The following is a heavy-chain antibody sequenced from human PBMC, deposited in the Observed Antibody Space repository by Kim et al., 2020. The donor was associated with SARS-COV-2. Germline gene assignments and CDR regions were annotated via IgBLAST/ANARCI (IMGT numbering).Heavy chain of an antibody. D-gene: IGHD2-15*01. CDR3: ARASGGGSCYSCHYYNMDV. V-gene: IGHV1-69*13. CDR1: GDTFTRHG. J-gene: IGHJ6*02. Sequence: SVKVSCKASGDTFTRHGFSWVRQAPGQGPEWVGGIIPKFGSSNYAQKFQGRVTITADEPTSTAYLELSRLRSEDTATYYCARASGGGSCYSCHYYNMDVWGQGTTVTVSS. CDR2: IIPKFGSS.